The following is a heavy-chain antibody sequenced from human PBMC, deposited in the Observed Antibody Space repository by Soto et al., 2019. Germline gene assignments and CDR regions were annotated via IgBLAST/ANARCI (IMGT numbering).Heavy chain of an antibody. V-gene: IGHV3-74*01. Sequence: EVQLVESGGGLVQPGGSLRLSCAASGFTFSSYWMYWVRQAPGKGLVWVSRINGDGSSTNYADSVKGRFTISRDNAKNTLYLQMDSLRAEDTAVYYCAREVVGWPSDCWGQGTLVTVSS. J-gene: IGHJ4*02. D-gene: IGHD2-21*01. CDR2: INGDGSST. CDR3: AREVVGWPSDC. CDR1: GFTFSSYW.